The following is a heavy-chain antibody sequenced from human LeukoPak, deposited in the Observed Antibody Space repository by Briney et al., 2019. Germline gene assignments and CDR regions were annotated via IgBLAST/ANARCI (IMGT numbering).Heavy chain of an antibody. Sequence: PGGSLRLSCAASGFTFSSYWMHWVRQAPGKGLVWVSRINTDGSSTSYADSVKGRFTISRDNAKNTLYLQMNSLGAEDTALYYCARDLGAYYDSSDNWFDPWGQGTLVTVSS. CDR2: INTDGSST. V-gene: IGHV3-74*01. J-gene: IGHJ5*02. D-gene: IGHD3-22*01. CDR1: GFTFSSYW. CDR3: ARDLGAYYDSSDNWFDP.